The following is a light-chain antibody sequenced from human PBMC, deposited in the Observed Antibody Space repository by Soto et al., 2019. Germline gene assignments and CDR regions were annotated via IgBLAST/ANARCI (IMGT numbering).Light chain of an antibody. CDR3: AAWDDSLNGWV. Sequence: QSVLTQPPSASGTPGQTVAISCSGSNPNIGSNTVNWYQLFPGTAPKLLIYDNNQRPSGVPDRFSGSKSDTSASLAISGLLSDDESDYYCAAWDDSLNGWVFGGGTKLTVL. J-gene: IGLJ3*02. CDR1: NPNIGSNT. V-gene: IGLV1-44*01. CDR2: DNN.